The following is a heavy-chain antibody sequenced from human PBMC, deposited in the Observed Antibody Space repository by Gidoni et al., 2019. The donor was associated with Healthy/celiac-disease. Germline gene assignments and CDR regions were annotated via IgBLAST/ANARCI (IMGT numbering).Heavy chain of an antibody. J-gene: IGHJ4*02. Sequence: QITLKESGPTLVKPTQTLTLTCTFSGFSLSTSGVGVGWIRQPPGKALEWLALIYWNDDKRYSPSLKSRLTITKDTSKNQVVLTMTNMDPVDTATYYCAHRRSGITWIQLWSNWGQGTLVTVSS. CDR2: IYWNDDK. D-gene: IGHD5-18*01. CDR1: GFSLSTSGVG. CDR3: AHRRSGITWIQLWSN. V-gene: IGHV2-5*01.